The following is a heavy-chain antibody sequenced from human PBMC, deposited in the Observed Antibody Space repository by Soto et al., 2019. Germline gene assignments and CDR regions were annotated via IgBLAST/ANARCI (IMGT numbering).Heavy chain of an antibody. D-gene: IGHD6-6*01. CDR2: TYYRSKWYS. CDR1: GDSVSSNSAA. V-gene: IGHV6-1*01. J-gene: IGHJ6*01. CDR3: ARIHSSSSPYMDV. Sequence: SHTLSLTCAISGDSVSSNSAAWNWIRQSPSRGLEWLGRTYYRSKWYSNYAVSVKSRITINPDTSKNQFSLQLNSVTPEDTAVYYCARIHSSSSPYMDVLGQGTTVTVSS.